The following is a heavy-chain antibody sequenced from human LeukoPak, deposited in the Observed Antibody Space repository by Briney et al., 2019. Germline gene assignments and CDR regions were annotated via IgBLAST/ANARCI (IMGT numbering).Heavy chain of an antibody. Sequence: ASVKVSCKASGYTFTSYYMHWVRQAPGQGLEWMGIINPSGGSTSYAQKFQGRVTMTRDTSTSTVYMELSSLRSDDTAVYYCARMDILTGYPAPYYYYGMDVWGQGTTVTVSS. D-gene: IGHD3-9*01. CDR1: GYTFTSYY. CDR2: INPSGGST. V-gene: IGHV1-46*01. CDR3: ARMDILTGYPAPYYYYGMDV. J-gene: IGHJ6*02.